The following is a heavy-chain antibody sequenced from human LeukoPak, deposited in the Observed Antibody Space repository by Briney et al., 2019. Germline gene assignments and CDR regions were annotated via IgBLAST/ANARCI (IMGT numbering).Heavy chain of an antibody. V-gene: IGHV4-59*01. CDR3: AGGGSWFDY. CDR1: GGSISSYY. CDR2: IYYSGST. D-gene: IGHD6-13*01. J-gene: IGHJ4*02. Sequence: PAETLSLTCTVSGGSISSYYWIWIRQPPGKGLEGMGYIYYSGSTNYNPSLKSRGTISVDTSKNQFSLKLSSVTAADTAVYYCAGGGSWFDYWGQGTLVTVSS.